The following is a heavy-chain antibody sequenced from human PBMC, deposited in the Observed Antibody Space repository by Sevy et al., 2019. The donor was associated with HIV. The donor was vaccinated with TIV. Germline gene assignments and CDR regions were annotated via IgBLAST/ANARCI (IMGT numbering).Heavy chain of an antibody. V-gene: IGHV3-30*18. Sequence: GGSLRLSCAASGFTFSSYGMHWVRQAPGKGLEWVAVISYDGSNKYYADSVKGRFTISRDNSKNTLYLPMNSLRAEDTAVYYCAKDQTLDAFDIWGQGTMVTVSS. CDR3: AKDQTLDAFDI. CDR2: ISYDGSNK. J-gene: IGHJ3*02. CDR1: GFTFSSYG.